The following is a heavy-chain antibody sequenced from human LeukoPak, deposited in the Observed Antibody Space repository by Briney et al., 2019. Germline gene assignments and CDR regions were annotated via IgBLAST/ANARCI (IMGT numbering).Heavy chain of an antibody. J-gene: IGHJ4*02. CDR3: TRMTSGYDY. Sequence: SETLSLTCAVSGVSFNDYYWSWVRQTPGKGLEWIGEINHSGYTNDSPSLKSRVTLSIDTSRKQFSLNQRSVTVADTGIYYCTRMTSGYDYWDQGTLVTVSS. D-gene: IGHD3-10*01. CDR2: INHSGYT. CDR1: GVSFNDYY. V-gene: IGHV4-34*01.